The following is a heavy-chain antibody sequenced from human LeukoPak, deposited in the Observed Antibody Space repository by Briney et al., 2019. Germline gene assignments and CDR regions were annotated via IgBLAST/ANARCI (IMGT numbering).Heavy chain of an antibody. CDR2: IYYSGST. D-gene: IGHD2-2*01. CDR3: ARRQLRPGYYFDY. CDR1: GFTFSSYG. Sequence: GSLRLSCTASGFTFSSYGMSWIRQPPGKGLEWIGSIYYSGSTYYNPSLKSRVTISVDTSKNQFSLKLSSVTAADTAVYYCARRQLRPGYYFDYWGQGTLVTVSS. J-gene: IGHJ4*02. V-gene: IGHV4-39*01.